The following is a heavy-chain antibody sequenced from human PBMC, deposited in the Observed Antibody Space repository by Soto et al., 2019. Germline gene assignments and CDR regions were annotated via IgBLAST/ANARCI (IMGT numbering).Heavy chain of an antibody. V-gene: IGHV4-30-2*01. D-gene: IGHD2-15*01. J-gene: IGHJ3*02. CDR3: ARAPIVAGAFDI. Sequence: SETLSLTCAVSGGSISSGVYSWIWIRQPPGKGLEWIGYIYHSGSTYYNPSLKSRVTISVDRSKNQFSLKLSSVTAADTAVYYCARAPIVAGAFDIWGQGTMVTVSS. CDR2: IYHSGST. CDR1: GGSISSGVYS.